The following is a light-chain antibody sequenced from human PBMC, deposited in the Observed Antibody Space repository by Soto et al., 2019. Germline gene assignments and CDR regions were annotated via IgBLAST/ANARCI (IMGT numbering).Light chain of an antibody. J-gene: IGKJ4*01. CDR2: DAS. V-gene: IGKV3-11*01. CDR3: QQRSNWPPVT. Sequence: EIVLTQSPATLSFSPGGRATPSCRASQSVSSYLAWYQQKPGQAPRLLIYDASNRATGIPARFSGSGSGTDFTLTISSLEPEDFAVYYCQQRSNWPPVTFGGGTKVDIK. CDR1: QSVSSY.